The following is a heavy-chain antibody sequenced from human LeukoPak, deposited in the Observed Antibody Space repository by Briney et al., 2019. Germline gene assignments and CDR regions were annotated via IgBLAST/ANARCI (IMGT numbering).Heavy chain of an antibody. CDR1: GFTFSRYS. Sequence: RGSLRLSCAASGFTFSRYSMNWVRQAPGKGLEWVSSISSSSSYIYYADSVKGRFTISRDNAKNSLYLQMNSLRAEDTAVYYCARGPPGGGIKIDYWGQGTLVTVSS. V-gene: IGHV3-21*01. J-gene: IGHJ4*02. CDR3: ARGPPGGGIKIDY. D-gene: IGHD1-26*01. CDR2: ISSSSSYI.